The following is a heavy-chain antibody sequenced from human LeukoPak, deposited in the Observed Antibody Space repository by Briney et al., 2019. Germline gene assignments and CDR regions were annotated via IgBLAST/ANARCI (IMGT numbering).Heavy chain of an antibody. CDR3: ARAGAPNLYDILTGYPPKTLGWFDP. CDR2: IYTSGST. D-gene: IGHD3-9*01. V-gene: IGHV4-61*02. CDR1: RGSISTSNYY. Sequence: PSETLSLTCTVSRGSISTSNYYWSWIRQPAGKGLEWIGRIYTSGSTNYNPSLKSRVTMSVDTSKNQFSLKLSSVTAADTAVYYCARAGAPNLYDILTGYPPKTLGWFDPWGQGTLVTVSS. J-gene: IGHJ5*02.